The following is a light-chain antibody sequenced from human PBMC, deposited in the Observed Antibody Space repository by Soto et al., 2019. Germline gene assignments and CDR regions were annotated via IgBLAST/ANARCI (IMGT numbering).Light chain of an antibody. CDR3: QQLNSYLPWT. CDR1: QGISSY. CDR2: AAS. Sequence: DIQLTQSPSFLSASVGDRVTITCRASQGISSYLAWYQQKPGKAPKLLIYAASTLQSGVPSRFSGSGSGTEFTLTISSLQPEDFATYYCQQLNSYLPWTFAQGTKVEIK. V-gene: IGKV1-9*01. J-gene: IGKJ1*01.